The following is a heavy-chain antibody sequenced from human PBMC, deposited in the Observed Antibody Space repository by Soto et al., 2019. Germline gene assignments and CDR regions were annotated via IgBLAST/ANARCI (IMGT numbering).Heavy chain of an antibody. Sequence: EVQLVESGGGLVQPGGSLKLSCAASGFTFSGSAMHWVRQASGKGLEWVGRIRSKANSYATAYAASVKGRFTISRDDSKNTAYLQMNSLKTEDTAVYYCAATYYYDSSGYSPEYYFDYWGQGTLVTVSS. CDR1: GFTFSGSA. CDR2: IRSKANSYAT. D-gene: IGHD3-22*01. J-gene: IGHJ4*02. V-gene: IGHV3-73*02. CDR3: AATYYYDSSGYSPEYYFDY.